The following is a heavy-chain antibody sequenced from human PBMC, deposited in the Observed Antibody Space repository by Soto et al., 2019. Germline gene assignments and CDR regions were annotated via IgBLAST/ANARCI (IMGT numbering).Heavy chain of an antibody. CDR1: GGSISSSGYY. CDR2: FYYSGST. J-gene: IGHJ4*02. D-gene: IGHD3-10*01. Sequence: SETLSLTCTVSGGSISSSGYYWVLIRQPPGKGLEWIGSFYYSGSTYYNPSLKSRVTISVDTSDNQFSLRLSSVTAADTAVYYCARQVVDGTVAGSGSFDYWGQGTPVTVS. V-gene: IGHV4-39*01. CDR3: ARQVVDGTVAGSGSFDY.